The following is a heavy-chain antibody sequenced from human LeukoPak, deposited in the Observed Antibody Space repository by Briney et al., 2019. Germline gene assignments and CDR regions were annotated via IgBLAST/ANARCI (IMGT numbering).Heavy chain of an antibody. CDR1: GGSISSSSYY. J-gene: IGHJ4*02. CDR2: IYYSGST. CDR3: ARLNLVVVAATEASTFDY. D-gene: IGHD2-15*01. Sequence: SETLSLTCTVSGGSISSSSYYWGWIRQPPGKGLEWIGSIYYSGSTYYNPSLKSRVTISVDTSKNQFSLKLSSVTAADTAVYYCARLNLVVVAATEASTFDYWGQGTLVTVSS. V-gene: IGHV4-39*07.